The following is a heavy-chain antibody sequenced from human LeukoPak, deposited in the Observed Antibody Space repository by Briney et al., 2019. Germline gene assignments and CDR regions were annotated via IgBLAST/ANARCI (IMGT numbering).Heavy chain of an antibody. CDR2: INNSGGRT. CDR1: GFTLSSYA. V-gene: IGHV3-23*01. CDR3: AKYSSSSNYYYGMDV. D-gene: IGHD6-6*01. J-gene: IGHJ6*02. Sequence: GGSLRLSYAASGFTLSSYAMSWVRQAPGKGLEWVSAINNSGGRTYYADSVKGRFTISRDNSRNTLYLQMNSLRVEDTAIYYCAKYSSSSNYYYGMDVWGQGTTVTVSS.